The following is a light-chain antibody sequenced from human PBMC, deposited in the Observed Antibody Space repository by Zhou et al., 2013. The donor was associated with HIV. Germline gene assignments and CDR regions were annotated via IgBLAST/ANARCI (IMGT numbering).Light chain of an antibody. V-gene: IGKV2-30*01. Sequence: DIVMTQTPLSLSVTPGQPASISCKSSQSLVDSDGDTYLNWFQQRPGQSPRRLIYKVSKRDSGVPDRFSGTGSGTDFTLRISRVEAEDVGLYYCMQGSHSWTFGQGTKVEI. CDR2: KVS. J-gene: IGKJ1*01. CDR3: MQGSHSWT. CDR1: QSLVDSDGDTY.